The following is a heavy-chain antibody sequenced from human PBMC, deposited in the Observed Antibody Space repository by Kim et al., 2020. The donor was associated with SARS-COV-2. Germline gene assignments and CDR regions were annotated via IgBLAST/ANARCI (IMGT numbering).Heavy chain of an antibody. CDR3: AREPGSYYDSSGYYPGY. Sequence: GGSLRLSCAASGFTFSSYAMHWVRQAPGKGLEWVAVISYDGSNKYYADSVKGRFTISRDNSKNTLYLQMNSLRAEDTAVYYCAREPGSYYDSSGYYPGYWGQGTLVTVSS. V-gene: IGHV3-30*04. CDR2: ISYDGSNK. D-gene: IGHD3-22*01. CDR1: GFTFSSYA. J-gene: IGHJ4*02.